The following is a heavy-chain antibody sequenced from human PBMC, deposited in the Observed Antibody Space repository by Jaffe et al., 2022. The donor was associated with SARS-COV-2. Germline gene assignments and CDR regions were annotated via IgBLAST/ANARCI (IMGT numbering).Heavy chain of an antibody. CDR3: ARLIGLSLSFDC. CDR1: GGSISSRGHY. Sequence: QLQLQESGSSQVKPSETLSLTCTVSGGSISSRGHYWAWIRQPPGKGLEWIGTIYYSGTIDYNASLKSRVTMSVDTSKDQFSLKLTSVTAADTAVYYCARLIGLSLSFDCWGQGTLVTVSS. V-gene: IGHV4-39*01. D-gene: IGHD3-16*02. J-gene: IGHJ4*02. CDR2: IYYSGTI.